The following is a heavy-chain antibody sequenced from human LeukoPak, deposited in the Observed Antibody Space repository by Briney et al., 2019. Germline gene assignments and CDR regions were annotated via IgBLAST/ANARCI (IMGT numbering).Heavy chain of an antibody. CDR1: GGSFSSYC. V-gene: IGHV4-4*07. J-gene: IGHJ5*02. D-gene: IGHD2-21*02. Sequence: SETLSLTCTVSGGSFSSYCWSWIRQPAGKGLEWIGRISTSGSTTYNPSLKSRVTMSVDTSKHQFSLKLSSVTAADTAVYYCARDFCGGDCYSAWGQGTLVTVSS. CDR2: ISTSGST. CDR3: ARDFCGGDCYSA.